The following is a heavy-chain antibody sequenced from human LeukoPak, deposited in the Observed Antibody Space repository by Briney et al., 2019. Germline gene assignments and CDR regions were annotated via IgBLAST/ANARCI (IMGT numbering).Heavy chain of an antibody. CDR2: ISSSSSYI. J-gene: IGHJ3*02. CDR3: ATASGAFDI. Sequence: PGGSLRLSCAASGFIFSSYSLNWVLQDPAKGLEWVSSISSSSSYIYYADSVKGRFTISRENAKNSLSLQMNSLRAEDTAVYYCATASGAFDIWGQGTMVTVSS. D-gene: IGHD1-1*01. V-gene: IGHV3-21*01. CDR1: GFIFSSYS.